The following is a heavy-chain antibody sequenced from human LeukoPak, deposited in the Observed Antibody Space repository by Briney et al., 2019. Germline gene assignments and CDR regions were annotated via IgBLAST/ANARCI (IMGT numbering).Heavy chain of an antibody. J-gene: IGHJ4*02. D-gene: IGHD3-3*01. Sequence: KPSETLSLTCTVSGGSISSGGYYWSWIRQHPGKGLEWIGYIYYSGSTYYNPSLKSRVTISVDTSKNQFSLKLSSVTAADTAVYYCARAIYDFWSGVWYFDYWGQGTLVTVSS. V-gene: IGHV4-31*03. CDR2: IYYSGST. CDR3: ARAIYDFWSGVWYFDY. CDR1: GGSISSGGYY.